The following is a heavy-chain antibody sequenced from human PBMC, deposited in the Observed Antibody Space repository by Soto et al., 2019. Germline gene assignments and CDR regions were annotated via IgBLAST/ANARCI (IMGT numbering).Heavy chain of an antibody. J-gene: IGHJ3*02. D-gene: IGHD3-22*01. CDR1: GGTFSSYA. V-gene: IGHV1-69*13. Sequence: GASVKVSCKASGGTFSSYAISWVRQAPGQGLEWMGVIIPIFGTANYAQKFQGRVTITADESTSTAYMELSSLRSEDTAVYYCAREIYDSSGSNAFDIWGQGTMVTVSS. CDR2: IIPIFGTA. CDR3: AREIYDSSGSNAFDI.